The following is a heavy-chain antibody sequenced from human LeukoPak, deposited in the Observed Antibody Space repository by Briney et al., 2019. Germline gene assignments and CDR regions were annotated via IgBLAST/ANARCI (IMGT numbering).Heavy chain of an antibody. Sequence: GGSLRLSCAASGFTFSTYSMNWVRQAPGKGLEWVSYISGSSSIIYYADSVKGRFTISRDNSKNTLYLQMNSLRAEDTAVYYCASYSSARIDYWDQGTLVTVSS. CDR3: ASYSSARIDY. V-gene: IGHV3-48*01. D-gene: IGHD6-25*01. J-gene: IGHJ4*02. CDR2: ISGSSSII. CDR1: GFTFSTYS.